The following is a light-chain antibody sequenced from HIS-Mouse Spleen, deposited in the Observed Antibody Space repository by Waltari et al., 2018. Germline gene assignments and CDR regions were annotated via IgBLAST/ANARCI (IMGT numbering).Light chain of an antibody. CDR3: MQALQTPWT. Sequence: DIVMTQSPLSLPVTPGEPASISCRSSQSLLHSNGYNYLDWYLQKPGQSPPLLIYLGSNRASGVPDRFSGSGSGTDFTLKIRRVEAEDVGVYYCMQALQTPWTFGQGTKLEIK. CDR1: QSLLHSNGYNY. CDR2: LGS. V-gene: IGKV2-28*01. J-gene: IGKJ2*01.